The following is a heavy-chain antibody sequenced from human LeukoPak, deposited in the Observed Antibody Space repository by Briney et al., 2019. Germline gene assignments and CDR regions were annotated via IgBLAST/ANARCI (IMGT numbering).Heavy chain of an antibody. CDR1: GGPISSYY. J-gene: IGHJ3*02. CDR2: IYYSGST. Sequence: SETLSLTCTVSGGPISSYYWSWIRQPPGKGLEWIGYIYYSGSTNYNPSLKSRVTISVDTSKNQFSLKLSSVTAADTAVYYCARARKYQLLDAFDIWGQGTMVTVSS. CDR3: ARARKYQLLDAFDI. D-gene: IGHD2-2*01. V-gene: IGHV4-59*01.